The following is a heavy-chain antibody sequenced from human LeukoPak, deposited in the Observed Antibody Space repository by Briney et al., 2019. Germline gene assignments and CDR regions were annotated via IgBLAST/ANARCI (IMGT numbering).Heavy chain of an antibody. CDR1: GGSISTSNYY. D-gene: IGHD3-9*01. J-gene: IGHJ6*03. CDR2: IYYSGST. Sequence: SETLSLTCTVSGGSISTSNYYWGWVRQPPGKGLEWIGYIYYSGSTDYNPSLKSRVTISVDTSKNQFSLKLSSVTAADTAVYYCARVGLTGYYYYYMDVWGKGTTVTISS. CDR3: ARVGLTGYYYYYMDV. V-gene: IGHV4-61*05.